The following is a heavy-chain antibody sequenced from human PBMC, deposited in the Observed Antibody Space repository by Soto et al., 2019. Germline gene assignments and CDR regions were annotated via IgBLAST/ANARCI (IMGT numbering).Heavy chain of an antibody. CDR1: GFTFSSSW. V-gene: IGHV3-7*01. J-gene: IGHJ4*02. CDR3: ASHVDWTFHY. D-gene: IGHD3-9*01. Sequence: EVQLVESGGGLVQPGGSLRLSCAASGFTFSSSWMSWVRQAPGKGLEWVANIKEDGSRENYLDSVKGRFTISRDNAKKSLYPQMNSVTAEDTALYSFASHVDWTFHYWGQGTLDTVSS. CDR2: IKEDGSRE.